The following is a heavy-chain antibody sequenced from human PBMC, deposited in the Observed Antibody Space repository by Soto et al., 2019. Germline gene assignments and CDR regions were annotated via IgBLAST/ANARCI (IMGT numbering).Heavy chain of an antibody. D-gene: IGHD3-10*01. CDR1: GFPFSSCA. J-gene: IGHJ6*03. CDR3: AKRDLITMVRGSPYYYYYMDV. Sequence: PGGSLRLSCSAPGFPFSSCALSWVPQAPGEGVEWVSAISGSGGSTYYADSVKGRFTISRDNSKNTLYLQMNSLRAEDTAVYYCAKRDLITMVRGSPYYYYYMDVWGKGTTVTVSS. V-gene: IGHV3-23*01. CDR2: ISGSGGST.